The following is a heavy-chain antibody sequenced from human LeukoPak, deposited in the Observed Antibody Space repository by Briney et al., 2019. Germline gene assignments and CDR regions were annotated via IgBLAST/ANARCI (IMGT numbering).Heavy chain of an antibody. V-gene: IGHV3-11*01. D-gene: IGHD3-3*01. CDR1: GVTFSDYY. Sequence: GGSLRLSCAASGVTFSDYYMSCIREAPGKGLEWVSYISSSGSTIYYADSVKGRFTISRDNAKNSLYLKMNSLRAEDTDVYYCARDRNYDFWSGYPDAFDIWGQGTMVTVSS. CDR2: ISSSGSTI. CDR3: ARDRNYDFWSGYPDAFDI. J-gene: IGHJ3*02.